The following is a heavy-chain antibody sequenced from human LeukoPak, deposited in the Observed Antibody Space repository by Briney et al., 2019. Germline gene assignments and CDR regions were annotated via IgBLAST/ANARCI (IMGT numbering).Heavy chain of an antibody. CDR1: GFTFSDYA. Sequence: GGSLRLSCAASGFTFSDYAMSWVRQAPGKELEWVSATSTSGGTTVYADSVKGRFTISRDNSRNTLYLQMNGLRAEDTAVYYCASRSGGYRHFDDWGQGTLVTVSS. CDR2: TSTSGGTT. CDR3: ASRSGGYRHFDD. J-gene: IGHJ4*02. V-gene: IGHV3-23*01. D-gene: IGHD3-10*01.